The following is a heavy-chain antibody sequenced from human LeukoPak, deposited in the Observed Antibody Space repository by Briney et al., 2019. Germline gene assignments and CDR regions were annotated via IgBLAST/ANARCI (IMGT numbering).Heavy chain of an antibody. CDR1: EYTFTSYA. CDR2: INAGNGNT. CDR3: ARAVGYYGSGSSNDY. Sequence: GASVKVSCKASEYTFTSYAMHWVRQAPGQRLEWMGWINAGNGNTKYSQKFQGRVTITRDTSASTAYMELSSLRSEDTAVYYCARAVGYYGSGSSNDYWGQGTLVTVSS. J-gene: IGHJ4*02. D-gene: IGHD3-10*01. V-gene: IGHV1-3*01.